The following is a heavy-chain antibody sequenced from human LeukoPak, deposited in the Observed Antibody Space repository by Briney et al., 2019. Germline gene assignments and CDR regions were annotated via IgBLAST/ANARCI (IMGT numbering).Heavy chain of an antibody. CDR3: ARECHYDFWSGTNKLKYYYMDV. Sequence: SETLSLTCTVSGGSISSSSYYWGWLRQPPGKGLEWIGSIYYSGSTYYNPSLKSRVTISVDTSKNQFSLKLSSVTAADTAVYYCARECHYDFWSGTNKLKYYYMDVWGKGTTVTVSS. V-gene: IGHV4-39*07. CDR1: GGSISSSSYY. CDR2: IYYSGST. D-gene: IGHD3-3*01. J-gene: IGHJ6*03.